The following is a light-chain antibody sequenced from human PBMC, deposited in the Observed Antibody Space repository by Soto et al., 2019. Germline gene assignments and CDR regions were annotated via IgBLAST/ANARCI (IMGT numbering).Light chain of an antibody. J-gene: IGLJ1*01. CDR2: DNN. Sequence: QSVLTQPPSVSAAPGQKVTISCSGSSSNIGNNYVSWYQQLPGTAPKLLIYDNNKRPSGIPDRFSGSKSGTSATLGITGLQTGDEADYYCGTWDSSLSAYVFGNGT. V-gene: IGLV1-51*01. CDR1: SSNIGNNY. CDR3: GTWDSSLSAYV.